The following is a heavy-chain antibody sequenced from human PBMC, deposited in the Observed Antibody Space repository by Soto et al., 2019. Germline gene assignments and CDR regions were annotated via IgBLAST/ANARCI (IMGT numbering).Heavy chain of an antibody. V-gene: IGHV3-11*06. CDR3: ARAPGSSSWYGNWFDP. D-gene: IGHD6-13*01. CDR2: ISSSSSYT. Sequence: GGSLRLSCAASGFTFSDYYMSWIRQSPGKGLEWVSYISSSSSYTNYADSVKGRFTISRDNAKNSLYLQMNSLRAEDTAVYYCARAPGSSSWYGNWFDPWGQGTLVTVSS. J-gene: IGHJ5*02. CDR1: GFTFSDYY.